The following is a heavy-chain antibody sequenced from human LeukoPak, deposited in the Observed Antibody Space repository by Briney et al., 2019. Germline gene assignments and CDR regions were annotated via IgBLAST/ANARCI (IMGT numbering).Heavy chain of an antibody. D-gene: IGHD2-15*01. CDR3: ARDSSGSYLDY. V-gene: IGHV1-2*02. J-gene: IGHJ4*02. CDR1: GYTFTGYY. CDR2: ISPNSGGT. Sequence: ASVKDSCKASGYTFTGYYMHWVRQAPGQGLEWMGWISPNSGGTHYAQKFQGRVTMTRDTSISTAYMELSRLTSDDTAVFYCARDSSGSYLDYWGQGTLFSASS.